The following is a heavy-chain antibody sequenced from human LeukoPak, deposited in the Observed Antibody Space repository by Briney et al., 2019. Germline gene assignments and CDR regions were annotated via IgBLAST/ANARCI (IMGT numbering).Heavy chain of an antibody. Sequence: ASVKVTCKASGYTFTGYYMHWVRQAPGQGLEWMGWINPNSGGTNYAQKFQGRVTMTRDTSISTAYMELSRLGSDDTAVYYCARIIRPYCSSTSCYNRNEYFQHWGQGTLVTVSS. V-gene: IGHV1-2*02. CDR3: ARIIRPYCSSTSCYNRNEYFQH. J-gene: IGHJ1*01. D-gene: IGHD2-2*02. CDR2: INPNSGGT. CDR1: GYTFTGYY.